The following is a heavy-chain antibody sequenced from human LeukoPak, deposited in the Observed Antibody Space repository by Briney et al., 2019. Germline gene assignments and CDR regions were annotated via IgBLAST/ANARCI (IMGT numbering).Heavy chain of an antibody. CDR3: VRDANWGSDY. Sequence: GGSLRLSCEASGFTFSSHWMRWARQAPGKGLEWVADINKDGSEKKYVDSVKGRFSISRDNAKNSLYLQMNSLRADDTAVYYCVRDANWGSDYWGERTLVTVSS. J-gene: IGHJ4*02. D-gene: IGHD7-27*01. CDR2: INKDGSEK. V-gene: IGHV3-7*01. CDR1: GFTFSSHW.